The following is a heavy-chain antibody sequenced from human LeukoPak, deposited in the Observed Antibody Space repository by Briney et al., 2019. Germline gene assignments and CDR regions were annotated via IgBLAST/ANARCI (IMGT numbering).Heavy chain of an antibody. J-gene: IGHJ5*02. D-gene: IGHD6-13*01. Sequence: GGSLRLSCAASGFTFSSYAMHWVRQAPGKGLEWVAVISYDGSNKYYADSVKGRFTISRDNSKNTLYLQMNSLRAEDTAVYYCAREHTRAATGTHWFDPWGQGTLVTVSS. CDR3: AREHTRAATGTHWFDP. CDR2: ISYDGSNK. V-gene: IGHV3-30-3*01. CDR1: GFTFSSYA.